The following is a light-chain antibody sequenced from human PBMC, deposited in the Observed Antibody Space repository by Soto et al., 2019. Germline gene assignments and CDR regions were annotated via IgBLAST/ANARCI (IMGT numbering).Light chain of an antibody. V-gene: IGKV3-15*01. CDR1: QSVSNN. CDR2: DAS. J-gene: IGKJ1*01. Sequence: ILMTQSPATLSVSPGERATLSCRASQSVSNNLAWYQQKPGQAPRLLIYDASTRATGIPGRFSGSGSGTEFTLTISGLQSEDFAVYYCQQYNNWPQWTFGQGTKVEIK. CDR3: QQYNNWPQWT.